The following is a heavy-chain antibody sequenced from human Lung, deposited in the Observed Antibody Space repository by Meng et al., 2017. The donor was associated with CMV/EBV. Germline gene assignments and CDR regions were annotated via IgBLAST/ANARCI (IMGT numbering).Heavy chain of an antibody. D-gene: IGHD1-26*01. CDR3: ARGYSHRFDY. V-gene: IGHV6-1*01. Sequence: LXCAIPGDSVSSNSVAWNWIRQSPSRGLEWLGRTYYKSKWFNDYAVSVKSRITINPDTSKNQFSLQRKSVTPEDTAVYYCARGYSHRFDYWGQGTXVTVSS. CDR1: GDSVSSNSVA. CDR2: TYYKSKWFN. J-gene: IGHJ4*02.